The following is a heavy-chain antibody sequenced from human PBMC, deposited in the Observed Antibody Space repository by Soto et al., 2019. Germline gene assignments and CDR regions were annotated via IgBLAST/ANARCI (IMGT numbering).Heavy chain of an antibody. D-gene: IGHD3-3*01. CDR1: GFTFSSYG. J-gene: IGHJ6*02. V-gene: IGHV3-30*18. CDR3: TKRRNVLRFLESSSGMEV. Sequence: SLRLSCAASGFTFSSYGMHWVRQAPGKGLELVAFISHDGSNKYYADSMKGRISMSRDNSKSTVYLQMSSLRAEDTAVYYCTKRRNVLRFLESSSGMEVWGQGXTVTVFS. CDR2: ISHDGSNK.